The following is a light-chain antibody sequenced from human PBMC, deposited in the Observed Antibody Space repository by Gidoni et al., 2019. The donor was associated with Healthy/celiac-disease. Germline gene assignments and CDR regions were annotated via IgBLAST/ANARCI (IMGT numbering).Light chain of an antibody. V-gene: IGKV1-NL1*01. CDR2: AAS. CDR3: QQYYSTPALT. J-gene: IGKJ4*01. CDR1: QGISNS. Sequence: DIQMTQSPSSLSASVGDRVTITCRASQGISNSLAWYQQKPGKAPKLLLYAASRLESGVSSRFSGSGSGTDYTLTISSLQPEDFATYYCQQYYSTPALTFGGGTKVEIK.